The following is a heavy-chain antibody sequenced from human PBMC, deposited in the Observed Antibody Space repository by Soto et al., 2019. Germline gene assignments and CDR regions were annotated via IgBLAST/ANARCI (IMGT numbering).Heavy chain of an antibody. Sequence: GASVKVSCKASGGTFSSYAISWVRQAPGQGLEWMGGIIPIFGTANYAQKFQGRVTITADKSTSTAYMELSSLRSEDTAVYYCARELRIAVAGLYFDYWGQGTLVTVS. CDR2: IIPIFGTA. J-gene: IGHJ4*02. D-gene: IGHD6-19*01. CDR1: GGTFSSYA. V-gene: IGHV1-69*06. CDR3: ARELRIAVAGLYFDY.